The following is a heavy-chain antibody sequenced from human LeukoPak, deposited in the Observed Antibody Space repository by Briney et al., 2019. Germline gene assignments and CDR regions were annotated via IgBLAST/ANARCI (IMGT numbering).Heavy chain of an antibody. Sequence: SETLSLTCTVSGGSIRSSYYYWSWIRQPPGKGLEWIGYIYYSGSTNYNPSLKSRVTISVDTSKNQFSLKLSSVTAADTAVYYCAREPVEMATDQFDYWGQGTLVTVSS. V-gene: IGHV4-61*01. CDR3: AREPVEMATDQFDY. CDR1: GGSIRSSYYY. J-gene: IGHJ4*02. CDR2: IYYSGST. D-gene: IGHD5-24*01.